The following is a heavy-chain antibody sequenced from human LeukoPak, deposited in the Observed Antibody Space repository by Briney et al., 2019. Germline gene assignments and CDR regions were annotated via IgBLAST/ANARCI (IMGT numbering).Heavy chain of an antibody. J-gene: IGHJ4*02. Sequence: GGSLRLSCAASGFTFDDYGMSWVRQAPGKGLEWVSAISGSGGSTYYADSVKGRFTISRDNSKNTLYLQMNSLRAEDTAVYYCAKYDFWSGYVDYWGQGTLVTVSS. CDR2: ISGSGGST. D-gene: IGHD3-3*01. V-gene: IGHV3-23*01. CDR3: AKYDFWSGYVDY. CDR1: GFTFDDYG.